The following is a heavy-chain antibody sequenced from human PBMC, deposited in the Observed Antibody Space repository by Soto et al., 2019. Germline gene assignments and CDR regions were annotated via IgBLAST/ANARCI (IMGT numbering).Heavy chain of an antibody. J-gene: IGHJ4*02. CDR3: AKDSEISPPWIQLWLPAPFEY. CDR1: GFTFGSYA. V-gene: IGHV3-23*01. Sequence: GGSLRLSCAASGFTFGSYAMSWVRQTPGKGLEWVSAISGSGGSTYYADSVKGRFTISRDNSKNTLYLQMNGLRAEDTAVYYCAKDSEISPPWIQLWLPAPFEYWGQGTLVTVSS. D-gene: IGHD5-18*01. CDR2: ISGSGGST.